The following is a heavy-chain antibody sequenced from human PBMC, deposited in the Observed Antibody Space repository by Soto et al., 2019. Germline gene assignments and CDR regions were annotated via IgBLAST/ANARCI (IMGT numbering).Heavy chain of an antibody. Sequence: SETLSLTCSVTGGSISSSDYYWVWIRQPPGKGLEWIVSILHTGSTYYNPSLESRVTISVDTSKNQFSLQLRSVTDADTAVYFCARGRYFDMPVGWFLDLWGRGTLVTVSS. V-gene: IGHV4-39*01. CDR3: ARGRYFDMPVGWFLDL. D-gene: IGHD3-9*01. CDR2: ILHTGST. CDR1: GGSISSSDYY. J-gene: IGHJ2*01.